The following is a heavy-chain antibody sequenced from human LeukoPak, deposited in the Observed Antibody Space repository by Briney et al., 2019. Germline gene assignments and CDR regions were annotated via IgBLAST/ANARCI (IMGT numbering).Heavy chain of an antibody. CDR1: GGSFSGYY. CDR3: AKVSGGDFWSGPYYYYMDV. CDR2: IDHSGST. V-gene: IGHV4-34*01. Sequence: SETLSLTCAVYGGSFSGYYWSWIRQPPGKGLEWIGEIDHSGSTNYNPSLKSRVTISVDTSKNQFSLKLSSVTAADTAVYYCAKVSGGDFWSGPYYYYMDVWGKGTTVTVSS. D-gene: IGHD3-3*01. J-gene: IGHJ6*03.